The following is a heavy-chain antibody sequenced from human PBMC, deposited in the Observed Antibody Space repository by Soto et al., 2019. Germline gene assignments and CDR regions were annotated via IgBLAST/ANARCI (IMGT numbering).Heavy chain of an antibody. D-gene: IGHD3-22*01. CDR1: GYTFTSYG. V-gene: IGHV1-18*04. CDR3: ARDSRVPTYYYDSSGYLVY. J-gene: IGHJ4*02. CDR2: ISAYNGNT. Sequence: AASVKVSCKASGYTFTSYGISWVRQAPGQGLEWMGWISAYNGNTNYAQKLQGRVTMTTDTSTSTAYMELRSLRSDDTAVYYCARDSRVPTYYYDSSGYLVYWGQGTLVTVSS.